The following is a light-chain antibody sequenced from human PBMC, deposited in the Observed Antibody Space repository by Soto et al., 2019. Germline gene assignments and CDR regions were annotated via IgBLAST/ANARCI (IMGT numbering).Light chain of an antibody. CDR3: SSYTSSRTRV. V-gene: IGLV2-14*01. Sequence: QSALTQPASVSGSPGQSITFSCTGTSSDVGGYNYVSWYQQYPGKAPKLMIYEVSNRPSGVSNRFSGSKSGNTASLTISGLQAEDEADYFCSSYTSSRTRVFGGGTKLTVL. J-gene: IGLJ2*01. CDR2: EVS. CDR1: SSDVGGYNY.